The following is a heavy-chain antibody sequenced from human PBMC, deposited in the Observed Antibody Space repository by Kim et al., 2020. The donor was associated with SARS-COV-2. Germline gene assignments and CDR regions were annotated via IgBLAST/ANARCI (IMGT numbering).Heavy chain of an antibody. Sequence: SETLSLTCAVYGGSFSGYYWSWIRQPPGKGLEWIGEINHSGSTNYNPSLKSRVTISVDTSKNQFSLKLSSVTAADTAVYYCRVHIGYCSGGSCYSGENWGQGTLVTVSS. J-gene: IGHJ4*02. CDR3: RVHIGYCSGGSCYSGEN. CDR1: GGSFSGYY. V-gene: IGHV4-34*01. CDR2: INHSGST. D-gene: IGHD2-15*01.